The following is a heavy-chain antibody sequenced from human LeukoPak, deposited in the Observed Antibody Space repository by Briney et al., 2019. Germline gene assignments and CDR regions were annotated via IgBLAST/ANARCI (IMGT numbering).Heavy chain of an antibody. D-gene: IGHD6-13*01. CDR2: INHSGST. J-gene: IGHJ4*02. Sequence: SETLSLTWAVYGGSFSGYYWSWFRQPRGKGLEWIGGINHSGSTNYNPSLKSRVTISVDTSKNQFSLKLSSVTAADTAVYYCARYRIAAAGKESFDYWGQGTLVTVSS. CDR3: ARYRIAAAGKESFDY. CDR1: GGSFSGYY. V-gene: IGHV4-34*01.